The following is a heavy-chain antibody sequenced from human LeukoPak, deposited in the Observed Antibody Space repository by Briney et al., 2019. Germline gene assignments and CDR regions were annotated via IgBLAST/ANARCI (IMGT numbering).Heavy chain of an antibody. CDR3: ARADPTRYFDL. V-gene: IGHV1-46*01. CDR2: INPSGGST. J-gene: IGHJ2*01. CDR1: GYTFTSYY. Sequence: GASVKVSCKASGYTFTSYYMHWVRQAPGQGLEWMRIINPSGGSTSFAQKFQVRVTMTRDTSTSTVYMELSSLRSEDTAVYYCARADPTRYFDLWGRGTLVTVSS.